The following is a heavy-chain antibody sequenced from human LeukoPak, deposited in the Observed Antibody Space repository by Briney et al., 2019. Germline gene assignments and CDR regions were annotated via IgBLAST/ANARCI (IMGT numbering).Heavy chain of an antibody. V-gene: IGHV3-73*01. CDR3: TRLTTVTRTYYYYYMDV. Sequence: QPGGSLRLSCAASGFTFSGSAMHWVRQASGKGLEWVGRIRGKANSYATAYAASVKGRFTISRDDSKNTAYLQMNSLKTEDTAVYYCTRLTTVTRTYYYYYMDVWGKGTTVTVSS. CDR2: IRGKANSYAT. D-gene: IGHD4-17*01. J-gene: IGHJ6*03. CDR1: GFTFSGSA.